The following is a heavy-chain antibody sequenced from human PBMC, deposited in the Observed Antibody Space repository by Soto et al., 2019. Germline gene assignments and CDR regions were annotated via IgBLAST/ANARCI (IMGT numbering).Heavy chain of an antibody. CDR3: ASHRRDFDY. Sequence: PSETLSLTCTVSGGSVSSGSYYWSWIRQPPGKGLEWIGYIYYSGSTNYNPSLKSRVTISVDTSKNQFSLKLSSVTAADTAVYYCASHRRDFDYWGQGSLVTVSS. J-gene: IGHJ4*02. CDR2: IYYSGST. CDR1: GGSVSSGSYY. V-gene: IGHV4-61*01.